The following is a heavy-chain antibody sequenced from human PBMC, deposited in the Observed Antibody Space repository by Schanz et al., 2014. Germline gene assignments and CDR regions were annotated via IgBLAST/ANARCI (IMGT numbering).Heavy chain of an antibody. CDR3: ARGPSQGYSYGHNIGAYYYGMDV. Sequence: VQLVQSGAEGKRPGASVRVSCKASGYTFTSYDFNWVRQAPGQGLEWMGWMNPDSGNTGYAQKFQGRVTMTRNTTISTAYMELSSLRSEDTAVYYCARGPSQGYSYGHNIGAYYYGMDVWGQGTTVTVSS. J-gene: IGHJ6*02. V-gene: IGHV1-8*01. CDR1: GYTFTSYD. D-gene: IGHD5-18*01. CDR2: MNPDSGNT.